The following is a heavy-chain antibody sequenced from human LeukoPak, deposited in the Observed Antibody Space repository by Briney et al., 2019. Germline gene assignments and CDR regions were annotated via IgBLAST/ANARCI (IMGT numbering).Heavy chain of an antibody. CDR3: ARDYCNGGSCYSDNYYYYYYMDV. CDR1: GYTFTNYA. CDR2: IHPSTGNP. Sequence: GASVKVSCKASGYTFTNYAMNWVRQAPGQGLEWMGWIHPSTGNPTYAQGFTGRFVFSLDTSVSTAYLQISSLKAEDTAVYYCARDYCNGGSCYSDNYYYYYYMDVWGKGTTATVSS. D-gene: IGHD2-15*01. J-gene: IGHJ6*03. V-gene: IGHV7-4-1*02.